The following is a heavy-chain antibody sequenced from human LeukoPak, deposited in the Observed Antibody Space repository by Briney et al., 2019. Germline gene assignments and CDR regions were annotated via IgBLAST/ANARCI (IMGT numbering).Heavy chain of an antibody. CDR2: ISYDGSNK. CDR3: AKSDPLLRYFDWLSPLGY. CDR1: GFTFSSYG. D-gene: IGHD3-9*01. Sequence: GGSLRLSCAASGFTFSSYGTHWVRQAPGKGLEWVAVISYDGSNKYYADSVKGRFTISRDNSKNTLYLQMNSLRAEDTAVYYCAKSDPLLRYFDWLSPLGYWGQGTLVTVSS. J-gene: IGHJ4*02. V-gene: IGHV3-30*18.